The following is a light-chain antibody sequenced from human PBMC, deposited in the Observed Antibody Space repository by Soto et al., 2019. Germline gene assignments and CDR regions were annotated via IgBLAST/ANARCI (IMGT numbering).Light chain of an antibody. CDR2: DVS. Sequence: QSALTQPASVSGSPGQSITISCTGTSSDVGGYIYVSWYQQHPGKAPKLMIYDVSNRPSGISNRFSGSKSGNTASLTISGLQDEDEADDYCSSYTGSSTYVFGTGTKLTVL. J-gene: IGLJ1*01. V-gene: IGLV2-14*01. CDR3: SSYTGSSTYV. CDR1: SSDVGGYIY.